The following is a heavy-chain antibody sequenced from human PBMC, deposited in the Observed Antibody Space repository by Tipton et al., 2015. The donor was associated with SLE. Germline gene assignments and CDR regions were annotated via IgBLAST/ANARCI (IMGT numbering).Heavy chain of an antibody. V-gene: IGHV3-23*01. D-gene: IGHD2-21*01. CDR3: ASLICGGICSPAQVGNY. CDR1: GFIFSDYA. CDR2: ISSSGGNT. Sequence: SLRLSCAASGFIFSDYAMTWVRQAPGKGLEWVSGISSSGGNTYYADSVRGRFTISRDSPKNTLYLQMSSLRVEDTALYYCASLICGGICSPAQVGNYWGQGTLVTVSS. J-gene: IGHJ4*02.